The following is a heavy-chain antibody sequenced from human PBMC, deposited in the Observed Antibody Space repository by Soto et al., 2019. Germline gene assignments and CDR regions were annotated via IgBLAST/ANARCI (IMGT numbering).Heavy chain of an antibody. Sequence: QVQLQESGPGLVKPSQTLSLTCTVSGGSISSGGYYWSWIRQHPGKGLEWIGYIYYSGTTSYNPSLKSRVTISVDTSKDQFSLKLSSVTAADTAVYYCARVFSDSSSFFDPWGQGNLVTVSS. J-gene: IGHJ5*02. CDR1: GGSISSGGYY. D-gene: IGHD6-13*01. V-gene: IGHV4-31*03. CDR3: ARVFSDSSSFFDP. CDR2: IYYSGTT.